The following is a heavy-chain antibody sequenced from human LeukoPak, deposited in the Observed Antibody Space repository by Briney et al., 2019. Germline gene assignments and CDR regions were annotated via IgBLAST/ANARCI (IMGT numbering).Heavy chain of an antibody. J-gene: IGHJ4*02. Sequence: TETLSLTCAVYAGSFSGYYWSWIRQPPGKGLEWIGEINHSGSTNYNPSLKSRVTISVDTSKNQFSLKLSSVTAADTAVYYCARAVGYYDYVWGSYRYTTSYFDYWGQGTLVTVSS. CDR3: ARAVGYYDYVWGSYRYTTSYFDY. D-gene: IGHD3-16*02. CDR1: AGSFSGYY. V-gene: IGHV4-34*01. CDR2: INHSGST.